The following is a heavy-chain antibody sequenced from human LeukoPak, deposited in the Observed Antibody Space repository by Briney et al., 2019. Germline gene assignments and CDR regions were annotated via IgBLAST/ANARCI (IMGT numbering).Heavy chain of an antibody. J-gene: IGHJ4*02. CDR2: IYSDGGT. CDR3: ARGGDHDLDY. V-gene: IGHV3-66*01. CDR1: GLSFSSYA. Sequence: GGSLRLSCTASGLSFSSYAMNWVRQAPGKGLEWVSIIYSDGGTYSADSVKGRFTISRDNSKNTLYLQMNSLRAEDTAVYYCARGGDHDLDYWGQGTLVTVSS.